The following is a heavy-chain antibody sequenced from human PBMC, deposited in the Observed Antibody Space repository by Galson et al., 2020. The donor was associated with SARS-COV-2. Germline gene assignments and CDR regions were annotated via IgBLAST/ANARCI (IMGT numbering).Heavy chain of an antibody. CDR3: AKVAGGYCRGGSCYSGSVDY. CDR1: GFTFSSYG. D-gene: IGHD2-15*01. V-gene: IGHV3-30*18. J-gene: IGHJ4*02. CDR2: ISYDGSNK. Sequence: GESLKISCAASGFTFSSYGMHWVRQAPGKGLEWVAVISYDGSNKYYADSVKGRFTISRDNSKNTLYLQMNSLRAEDTAVYYCAKVAGGYCRGGSCYSGSVDYWGQGTLVTVSS.